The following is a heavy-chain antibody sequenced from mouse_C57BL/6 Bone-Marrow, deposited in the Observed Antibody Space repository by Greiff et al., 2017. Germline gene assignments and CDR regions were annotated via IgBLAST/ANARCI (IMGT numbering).Heavy chain of an antibody. Sequence: VKLQQPGAELVRPGTSVKLSCKASGYTFTSYWMHWVKQRPGQGLEWIGVIDPSDSYTNYNQKFKGKATLTVDTSSSTAYMQLSSLTSEDSAVYYCARRGFTTVVAPFAYWGQGTLVTVSA. CDR3: ARRGFTTVVAPFAY. V-gene: IGHV1-59*01. J-gene: IGHJ3*01. CDR2: IDPSDSYT. CDR1: GYTFTSYW. D-gene: IGHD1-1*01.